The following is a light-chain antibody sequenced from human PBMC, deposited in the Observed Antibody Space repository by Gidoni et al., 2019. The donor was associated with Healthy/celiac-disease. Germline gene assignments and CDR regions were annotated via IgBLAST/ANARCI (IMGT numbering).Light chain of an antibody. CDR3: QQRSNLLFT. CDR1: QSVSSY. Sequence: EIVLTQSPATLSLSPGERATLSCRASQSVSSYLAWYQQKPGQAPRLLIYDASNRATGIPARFSGSGSGTDFTLTISSLEPEDFAVYYCQQRSNLLFTFXPXTKVDIK. V-gene: IGKV3-11*01. J-gene: IGKJ3*01. CDR2: DAS.